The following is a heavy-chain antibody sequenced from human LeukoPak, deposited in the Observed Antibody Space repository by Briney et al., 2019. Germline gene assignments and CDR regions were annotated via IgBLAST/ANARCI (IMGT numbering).Heavy chain of an antibody. J-gene: IGHJ4*02. V-gene: IGHV1-46*01. D-gene: IGHD2-2*01. Sequence: ASVKVCCKASGYTFTSYYMHWVRQAPGQGLEWMGIINPSGGSTNYAQKFQGRVTMTRDTSTSTVYMELNSLRSEDTALYYCARDGGYCSSTSCYAFYWGQGTLVTVSS. CDR2: INPSGGST. CDR3: ARDGGYCSSTSCYAFY. CDR1: GYTFTSYY.